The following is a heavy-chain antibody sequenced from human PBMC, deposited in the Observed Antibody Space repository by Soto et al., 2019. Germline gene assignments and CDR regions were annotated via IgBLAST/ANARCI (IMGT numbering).Heavy chain of an antibody. CDR3: ARHDYGDGFSY. Sequence: QLQLQESGPGLVKPSETLSLTCTVSGDSISSSTYYWGWIRRPPGKGLDWIATIFSTGTTHYNPSLRSRVTISVDTSKNQFSLTVRSVTAADTATYYCARHDYGDGFSYWGQGSQVTVSS. CDR2: IFSTGTT. D-gene: IGHD4-17*01. CDR1: GDSISSSTYY. V-gene: IGHV4-39*01. J-gene: IGHJ4*02.